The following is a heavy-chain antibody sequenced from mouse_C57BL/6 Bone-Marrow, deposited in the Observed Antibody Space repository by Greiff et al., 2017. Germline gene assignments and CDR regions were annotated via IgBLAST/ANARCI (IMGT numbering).Heavy chain of an antibody. CDR2: IIPGSGST. V-gene: IGHV1-9*01. J-gene: IGHJ4*01. CDR1: GYTFTGYW. CDR3: ARWGYAKDY. Sequence: QVHVMQSGAELMKPGDSVTLSCKATGYTFTGYWIEWVKQRPGHGLEWIGEIIPGSGSTNYNEKFKGKATFTADTSTNTAYMQLSSLTTKDSAIYYCARWGYAKDYWCQGTSVTVSS.